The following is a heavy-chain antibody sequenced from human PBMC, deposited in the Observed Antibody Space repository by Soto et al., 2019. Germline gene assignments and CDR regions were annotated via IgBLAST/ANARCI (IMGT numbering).Heavy chain of an antibody. Sequence: GGSLRLSCAASGFTFDDYAMHWVRQAPGKGLEWVSGISWNGGSIGYADSVKGRFTISRDNAKNSLYLQMNSLRAEDTALYYRDKDISRQPGYSYGLGLWGQGTLVTVSS. V-gene: IGHV3-9*01. CDR1: GFTFDDYA. D-gene: IGHD5-18*01. J-gene: IGHJ4*02. CDR3: DKDISRQPGYSYGLGL. CDR2: ISWNGGSI.